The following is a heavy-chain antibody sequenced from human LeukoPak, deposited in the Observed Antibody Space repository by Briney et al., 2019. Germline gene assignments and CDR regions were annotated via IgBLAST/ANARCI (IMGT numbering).Heavy chain of an antibody. V-gene: IGHV3-30*18. CDR1: GLTFSSYG. CDR2: ISDGGGTD. Sequence: GGSLRLSCAASGLTFSSYGMHWVRQAPGKGLEWVAVISDGGGTDYYADSVKGRFTISRDNSRNTMYLQMNSLRAEDTAIYYCTKEGAGGIRYSFDYWGQGTLVTVSS. CDR3: TKEGAGGIRYSFDY. J-gene: IGHJ4*02. D-gene: IGHD1-26*01.